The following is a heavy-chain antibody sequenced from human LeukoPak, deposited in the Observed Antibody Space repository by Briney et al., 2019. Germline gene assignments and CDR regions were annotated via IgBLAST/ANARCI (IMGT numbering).Heavy chain of an antibody. V-gene: IGHV1-18*01. CDR3: ARAHSSSWSQEGDY. D-gene: IGHD6-13*01. CDR2: ISAYNGNT. CDR1: GYTFTSYG. Sequence: GVSVKVSCKASGYTFTSYGISWVRQAPGQGLEWMGWISAYNGNTNYAQKLQGRVTMTTDTSTSTAYMELRSLRSDDTAVYYCARAHSSSWSQEGDYWGQGTLVTVSS. J-gene: IGHJ4*02.